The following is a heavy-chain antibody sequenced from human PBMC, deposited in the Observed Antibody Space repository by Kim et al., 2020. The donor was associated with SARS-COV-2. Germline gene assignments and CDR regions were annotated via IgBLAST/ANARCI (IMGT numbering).Heavy chain of an antibody. CDR1: GFTFSSYA. D-gene: IGHD2-15*01. CDR2: ISGSGGST. Sequence: GGSLRLSCAASGFTFSSYAMSWVRQAPGKGLEWVSAISGSGGSTYYADSVKGRFTISRDNSKNTLYLQMNSLRAEDTAVYYCAKKLGYCSGGSCYYYGMDVWGQGTTVTVSS. CDR3: AKKLGYCSGGSCYYYGMDV. V-gene: IGHV3-23*01. J-gene: IGHJ6*02.